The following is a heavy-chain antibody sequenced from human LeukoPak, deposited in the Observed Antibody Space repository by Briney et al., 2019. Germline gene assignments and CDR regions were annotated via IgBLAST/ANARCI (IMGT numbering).Heavy chain of an antibody. Sequence: GGSLRLSCAASGFTFSSYWMHWVRQAPGKGLVWVSRINSDGSSTSYADSVKGRFTISRDNSKNTLYLQMNSLRAEDTAVYYCAKVSRVTMIVVVARYFDYWGQGTLVTVSS. V-gene: IGHV3-74*01. CDR2: INSDGSST. CDR3: AKVSRVTMIVVVARYFDY. J-gene: IGHJ4*02. D-gene: IGHD3-22*01. CDR1: GFTFSSYW.